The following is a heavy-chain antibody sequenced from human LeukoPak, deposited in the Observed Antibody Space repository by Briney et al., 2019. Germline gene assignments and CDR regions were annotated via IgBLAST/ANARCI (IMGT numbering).Heavy chain of an antibody. CDR1: GFTRSPNGMR. D-gene: IGHD3-22*01. CDR3: ARSYDRSGYYYFDY. J-gene: IGHJ4*02. CDR2: IDWDDDK. V-gene: IGHV2-70*04. Sequence: SGPTLVNPTQTLTLTCTFSGFTRSPNGMRVSWIRQPPGKALEWLARIDWDDDKFYRTSLKTRLSISKDTSKNQVVLTMTNMDPVDTATYYCARSYDRSGYYYFDYWGQGTLVTVSS.